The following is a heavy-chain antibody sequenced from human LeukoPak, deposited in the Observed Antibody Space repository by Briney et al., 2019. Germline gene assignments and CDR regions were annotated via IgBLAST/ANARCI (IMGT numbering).Heavy chain of an antibody. V-gene: IGHV3-21*01. Sequence: PGGSLRLSRAASGFTFSSYSMNWVRQAPGKGLEWVSSISSSSSYIYCADSVKGRFTISRDNAKNSLYLQMNSLRAEDTAVYYCVRSPRNWNWGYFDYWGQGTLVTVSS. D-gene: IGHD1-7*01. J-gene: IGHJ4*02. CDR2: ISSSSSYI. CDR1: GFTFSSYS. CDR3: VRSPRNWNWGYFDY.